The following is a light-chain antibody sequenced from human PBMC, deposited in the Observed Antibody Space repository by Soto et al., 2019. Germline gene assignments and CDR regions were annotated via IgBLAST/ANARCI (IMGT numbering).Light chain of an antibody. CDR1: RSSVGSDT. Sequence: VLTQPPSASGTPGQRVTISCSGSRSSVGSDTVNWYQHLPGTAPKLLIYSNNHRPSGVPDRFSASKAGASASLAISGLQSEDEGDYYCAAWDASLGGFYVFGSGTKVTVL. CDR2: SNN. J-gene: IGLJ1*01. CDR3: AAWDASLGGFYV. V-gene: IGLV1-44*01.